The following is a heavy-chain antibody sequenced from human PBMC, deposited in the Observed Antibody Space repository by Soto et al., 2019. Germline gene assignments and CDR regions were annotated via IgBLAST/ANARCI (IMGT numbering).Heavy chain of an antibody. CDR1: GGYSIGGGCY. Sequence: LSVRWSVAGGYSIGGGCYWSMNRQPPGKSLERIAYIYFSVSTYYSPSLKSRLTISVDTSKNQCSLKLSSLTAADTAVYYCARGSYEVWSGNQLRYLAYWGQGTPVPVSP. V-gene: IGHV4-30-4*01. D-gene: IGHD3-3*01. J-gene: IGHJ4*02. CDR3: ARGSYEVWSGNQLRYLAY. CDR2: IYFSVST.